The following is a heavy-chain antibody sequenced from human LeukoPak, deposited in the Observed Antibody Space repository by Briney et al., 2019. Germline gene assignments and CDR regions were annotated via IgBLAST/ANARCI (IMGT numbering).Heavy chain of an antibody. D-gene: IGHD1-26*01. Sequence: HPGGSLRLSCAASGFTVSSNYMSWVRQAPGKGLEWVSVIYSGGTTSYADSVKGRFTISRDSSKNTLFLHMNTLRAEDTAIYYCAKDRTVGASYWYFDLWGRGTLVTVSS. J-gene: IGHJ2*01. CDR1: GFTVSSNY. V-gene: IGHV3-53*01. CDR2: IYSGGTT. CDR3: AKDRTVGASYWYFDL.